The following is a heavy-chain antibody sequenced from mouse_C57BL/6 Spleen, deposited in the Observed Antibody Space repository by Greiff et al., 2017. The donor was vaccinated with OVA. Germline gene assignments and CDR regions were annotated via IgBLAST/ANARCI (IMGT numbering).Heavy chain of an antibody. CDR2: IRNKANNHAT. CDR3: TRGSSYWYFDV. Sequence: EVQLQESGGGLVQPGGSMKLSCAASGFTFSDAWMDWVRQSPEKGLEWVAEIRNKANNHATYYAESVKGRFTISRDDSKSSVYLQMNSLRAEDTGSYYCTRGSSYWYFDVWGTGTTVTGSS. CDR1: GFTFSDAW. V-gene: IGHV6-6*01. J-gene: IGHJ1*03. D-gene: IGHD1-1*01.